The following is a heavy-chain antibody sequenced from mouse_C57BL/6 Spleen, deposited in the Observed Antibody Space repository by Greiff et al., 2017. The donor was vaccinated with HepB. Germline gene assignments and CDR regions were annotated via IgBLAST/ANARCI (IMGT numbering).Heavy chain of an antibody. J-gene: IGHJ1*03. D-gene: IGHD1-1*01. Sequence: EVKVEESGGGLVKPGGSLKLSCAASGFTFSSYAMSWVRQTPEKRLEWVATISDGGSYTYYPDNVKGRFTISRDNAKNNLYLQMSHLKSEDTAMYYCARVATRYFDVWGTGTTVTVSS. CDR1: GFTFSSYA. V-gene: IGHV5-4*03. CDR2: ISDGGSYT. CDR3: ARVATRYFDV.